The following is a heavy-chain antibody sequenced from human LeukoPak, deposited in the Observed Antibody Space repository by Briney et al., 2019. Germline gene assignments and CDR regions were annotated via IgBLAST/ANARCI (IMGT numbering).Heavy chain of an antibody. CDR1: GGTFSSYA. CDR3: ARDQAGSGSYEWVFDY. CDR2: IIPIFGTA. Sequence: SSVKVSRKASGGTFSSYAISWVRQAPGQGLEWMGGIIPIFGTANYAQKFQGRVTITADESTSTAYMELSSLRSEDTAVYYCARDQAGSGSYEWVFDYWGQGTLVTVSS. D-gene: IGHD3-10*01. V-gene: IGHV1-69*01. J-gene: IGHJ4*02.